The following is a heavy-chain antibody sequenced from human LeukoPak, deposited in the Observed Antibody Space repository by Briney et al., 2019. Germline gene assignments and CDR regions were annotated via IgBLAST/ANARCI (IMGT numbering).Heavy chain of an antibody. D-gene: IGHD2-2*01. CDR3: ARDQIVVVPAAPRPDWFDP. Sequence: ASVKVSCKASGYTFTSYGISWVRQAPGQGLEWMGWISAYNGNTNYAQKLQGRVTMTTDTSTSIAYMELRGLRSDDTAVYYCARDQIVVVPAAPRPDWFDPWGQGTLVTVSS. CDR2: ISAYNGNT. J-gene: IGHJ5*02. V-gene: IGHV1-18*01. CDR1: GYTFTSYG.